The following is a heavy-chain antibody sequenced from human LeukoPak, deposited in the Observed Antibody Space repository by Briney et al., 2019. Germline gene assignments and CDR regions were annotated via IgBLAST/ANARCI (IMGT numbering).Heavy chain of an antibody. CDR1: GFTFSSYW. D-gene: IGHD5-18*01. CDR2: IKQDGSEK. J-gene: IGHJ2*01. Sequence: GGSLRLSCAASGFTFSSYWMSWVRQAPGKGLEWVANIKQDGSEKYYADSVKGRFTISRDNAQNSLYLQMNSLRAEDTAVFYCAREYSFGYSYWYFDLWGRGTLVTVSS. V-gene: IGHV3-7*01. CDR3: AREYSFGYSYWYFDL.